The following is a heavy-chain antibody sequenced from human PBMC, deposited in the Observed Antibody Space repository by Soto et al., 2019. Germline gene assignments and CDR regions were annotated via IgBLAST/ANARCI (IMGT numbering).Heavy chain of an antibody. CDR2: VRGNSGSI. V-gene: IGHV3-9*01. J-gene: IGHJ4*02. Sequence: EVQLVESGGGLVQPGRSLRLSCAASGFTFDDYAMHWVRQAPGKGLEWVSGVRGNSGSIGYADSGNGRFTISIDNAKNPLYRQMNSLKAEDTALYYCAKAAGVAVGGTDFDYWGQGTLFTVSS. CDR1: GFTFDDYA. CDR3: AKAAGVAVGGTDFDY. D-gene: IGHD6-19*01.